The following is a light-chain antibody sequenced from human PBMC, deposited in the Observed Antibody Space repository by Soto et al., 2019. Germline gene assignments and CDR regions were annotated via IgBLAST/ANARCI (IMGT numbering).Light chain of an antibody. CDR2: DVS. CDR1: SSGVGGYNY. V-gene: IGLV2-14*01. J-gene: IGLJ1*01. CDR3: SSYTSSSTLYV. Sequence: QSVLTQPASVSGSPGQSITISCTGTSSGVGGYNYVSWYQQHPGKAPKLMIYDVSNRPSGVSNRFSGSKSGNTASLTISGRQAEDEADYYCSSYTSSSTLYVFVTGTKVTVL.